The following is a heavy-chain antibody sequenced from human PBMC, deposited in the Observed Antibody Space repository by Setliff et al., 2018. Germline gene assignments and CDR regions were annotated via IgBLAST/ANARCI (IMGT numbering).Heavy chain of an antibody. V-gene: IGHV4-4*08. Sequence: KPSETLSLTCSVSGGSISSYYWSWIRQPPGKGLEWIGYIYTRGSTNYNPSLQSRVTISVDKAKKQFSLKLNSVTAADTDIYYSAGGGGRIRQLGATGVHTFDSWGKGTMVTVSS. CDR1: GGSISSYY. CDR2: IYTRGST. CDR3: AGGGGRIRQLGATGVHTFDS. D-gene: IGHD1-1*01. J-gene: IGHJ3*02.